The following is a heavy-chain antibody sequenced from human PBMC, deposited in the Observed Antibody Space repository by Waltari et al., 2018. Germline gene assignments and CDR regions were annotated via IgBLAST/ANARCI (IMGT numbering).Heavy chain of an antibody. CDR3: AREFGGSYSGHWFDP. J-gene: IGHJ5*02. D-gene: IGHD1-26*01. Sequence: EVQLVESGGGLVQPGGSLRLSCAASGFTFSSYEMNWVRQAPGKGLEWVSYISSSGSTIYYADAVKGRFTISRDNAKNSLYLQMNSLRAEDTAVYYCAREFGGSYSGHWFDPWGQGTLVTVSS. V-gene: IGHV3-48*03. CDR1: GFTFSSYE. CDR2: ISSSGSTI.